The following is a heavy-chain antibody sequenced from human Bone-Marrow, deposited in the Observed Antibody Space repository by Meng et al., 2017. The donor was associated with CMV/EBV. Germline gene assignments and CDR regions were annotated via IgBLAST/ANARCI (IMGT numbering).Heavy chain of an antibody. CDR3: ARGYDSSY. D-gene: IGHD3-22*01. J-gene: IGHJ4*02. CDR1: GFTFSSYA. Sequence: QVQLVGSGGGVVQPGRSLSLSCAASGFTFSSYAMHWVRQAPGKGLEWVAVISYDGSNKYYADSVKGRFTISRDNSKNTLYLQMNSLRAEDTAVYYCARGYDSSYWGQGTLVTVSS. V-gene: IGHV3-30-3*01. CDR2: ISYDGSNK.